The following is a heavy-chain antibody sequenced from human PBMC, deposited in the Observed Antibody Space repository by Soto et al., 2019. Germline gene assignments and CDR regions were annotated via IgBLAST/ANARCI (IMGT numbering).Heavy chain of an antibody. Sequence: SEPLSLTCTVSGGSTSSYYWSWIRQPPGKGLEWIGYIYYSGSTNYNPSLKSRVTISVDTSKNQFSLKLSSVTAADTAVYYCARDIVGATMGAFDIWGQGTMVTVSS. J-gene: IGHJ3*02. CDR2: IYYSGST. V-gene: IGHV4-59*01. CDR1: GGSTSSYY. D-gene: IGHD1-26*01. CDR3: ARDIVGATMGAFDI.